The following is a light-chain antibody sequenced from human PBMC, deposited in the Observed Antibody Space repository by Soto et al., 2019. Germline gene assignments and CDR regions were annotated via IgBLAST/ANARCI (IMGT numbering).Light chain of an antibody. CDR2: DAS. CDR3: QQYDNLPPYT. J-gene: IGKJ5*01. CDR1: QDISNY. Sequence: DIQMTQSPSSLSASVGDRVTITCQASQDISNYLNWYQQKPGKAPKLLIYDASNLETGVTSRFSGSGSGTDFTFTISSLQPEDMATYYCQQYDNLPPYTFGQGTRLEIK. V-gene: IGKV1-33*01.